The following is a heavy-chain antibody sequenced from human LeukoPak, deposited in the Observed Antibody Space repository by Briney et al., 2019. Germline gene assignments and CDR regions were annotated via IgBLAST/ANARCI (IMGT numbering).Heavy chain of an antibody. J-gene: IGHJ4*02. CDR3: ARSVSGVYFFY. D-gene: IGHD7-27*01. CDR2: IYPGDSDT. V-gene: IGHV5-51*04. Sequence: GESLKISCKGSGYIFTSFWIGWVRQMPGKGLEWMGIIYPGDSDTRYSPAFQGQVTISVDKPISTAYLQWSSLKASDTAMYYCARSVSGVYFFYWGQGTLVTVSS. CDR1: GYIFTSFW.